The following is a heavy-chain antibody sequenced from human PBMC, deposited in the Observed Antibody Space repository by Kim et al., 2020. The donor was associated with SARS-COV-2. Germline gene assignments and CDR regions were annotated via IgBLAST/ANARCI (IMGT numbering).Heavy chain of an antibody. CDR3: AKEKLGDGYNGLFDY. J-gene: IGHJ4*02. D-gene: IGHD5-12*01. V-gene: IGHV3-23*01. Sequence: SVKGRFTISRDNSKNTLYLQMNSLRAEDTAVYYCAKEKLGDGYNGLFDYWGQGTLVTVSS.